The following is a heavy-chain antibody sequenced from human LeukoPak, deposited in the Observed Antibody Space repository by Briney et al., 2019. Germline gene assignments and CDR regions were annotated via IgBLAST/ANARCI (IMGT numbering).Heavy chain of an antibody. Sequence: SETLSLTCTVSNGSISSYDSYWSWIRQPPGKGLDWIAYIYYGGSTDSTPSLKSRVTISVDTSKNQFSLRLTSATAADTAVYYCARVSRGGSGSGAFDIWGQGTMVTVSS. CDR2: IYYGGST. CDR3: ARVSRGGSGSGAFDI. V-gene: IGHV4-30-4*01. J-gene: IGHJ3*02. CDR1: NGSISSYDSY. D-gene: IGHD3-10*01.